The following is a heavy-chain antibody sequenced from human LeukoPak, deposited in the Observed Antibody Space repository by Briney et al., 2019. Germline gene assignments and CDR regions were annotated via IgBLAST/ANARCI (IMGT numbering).Heavy chain of an antibody. D-gene: IGHD6-19*01. J-gene: IGHJ6*03. V-gene: IGHV4-4*07. CDR3: ARGAAGPPDSGYSYYYMDV. CDR2: IYTSGST. CDR1: VGSISSYY. Sequence: SETLSLTCTVSVGSISSYYWSWIRQPAGKGLEWIGRIYTSGSTNYNPSLKSRDTMSVDTSKNQFPLKLSSVTAADTAVYYCARGAAGPPDSGYSYYYMDVWGKGTTVTISS.